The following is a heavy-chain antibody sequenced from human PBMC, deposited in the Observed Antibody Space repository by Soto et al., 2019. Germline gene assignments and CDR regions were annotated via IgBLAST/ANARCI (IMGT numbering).Heavy chain of an antibody. V-gene: IGHV4-59*01. J-gene: IGHJ2*01. Sequence: QVQLQESGPGLAKPSETLSLTCTVSGGSISSYYWTWIRQPPGKGLEWIGYIYYSGSTNYNPSLKSRVTISVDTSKNQISLKLSSVTAADTAVYYCASGYGDHGYWYFDLWGRGTLVTVSS. CDR1: GGSISSYY. CDR3: ASGYGDHGYWYFDL. D-gene: IGHD4-17*01. CDR2: IYYSGST.